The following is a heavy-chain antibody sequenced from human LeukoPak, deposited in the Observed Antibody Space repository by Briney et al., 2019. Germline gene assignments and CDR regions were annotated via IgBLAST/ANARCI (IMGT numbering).Heavy chain of an antibody. CDR2: IFHTGST. Sequence: PSETLSLTCTVSGYSISSGYYWAWIRPPPGKGLEWIGSIFHTGSTYHNPSLKSRVTISVDTSKNQFSLKLNSVTAADTAVYYCASGDYYDSSWGFDYWGQGTLVTVSS. CDR3: ASGDYYDSSWGFDY. CDR1: GYSISSGYY. D-gene: IGHD3-22*01. J-gene: IGHJ4*02. V-gene: IGHV4-38-2*02.